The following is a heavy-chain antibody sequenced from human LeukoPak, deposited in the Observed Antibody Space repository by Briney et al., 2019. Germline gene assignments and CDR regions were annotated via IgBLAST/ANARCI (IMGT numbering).Heavy chain of an antibody. CDR1: GGSITSSSYY. CDR2: INYSGTT. J-gene: IGHJ3*02. V-gene: IGHV4-39*02. D-gene: IGHD6-19*01. CDR3: ARVVRLWLAAGTFDI. Sequence: PSETLSLTCTVSGGSITSSSYYWGWIRQPPGKGLDWIGTINYSGTTYYNPSLKSRVTISVDTSENHFSLKLSSVTAADTAVYYCARVVRLWLAAGTFDIWGQGTMVTVSS.